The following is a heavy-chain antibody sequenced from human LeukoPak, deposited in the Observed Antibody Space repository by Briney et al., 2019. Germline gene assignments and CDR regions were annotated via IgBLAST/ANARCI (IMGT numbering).Heavy chain of an antibody. J-gene: IGHJ6*03. V-gene: IGHV3-23*01. CDR2: ISGSGGST. Sequence: GGSLRLSCAASGFTFSSYAMSWVRQAPGKGLEWVSAISGSGGSTYYADSVKGRFTISRDNSKNTLYLQMNSLRAEDTAVYYCAKVLNLGIQGRNSYMDVWGKGTTVTVSS. D-gene: IGHD7-27*01. CDR3: AKVLNLGIQGRNSYMDV. CDR1: GFTFSSYA.